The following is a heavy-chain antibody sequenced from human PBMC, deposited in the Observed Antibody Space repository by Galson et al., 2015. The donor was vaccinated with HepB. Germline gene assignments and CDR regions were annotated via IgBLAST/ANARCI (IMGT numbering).Heavy chain of an antibody. V-gene: IGHV3-15*01. CDR2: IKNKVDGWKT. CDR3: TTNDAFDI. Sequence: SLRLSCAAFGLTFSNVRMSWVRQAPGKGLEWVGRIKNKVDGWKTEYAAPVKGRFTVSRDDSKDTVYLQMNSLKAEDTAVYYCTTNDAFDIWGLGTMVTVSS. CDR1: GLTFSNVR. J-gene: IGHJ3*02.